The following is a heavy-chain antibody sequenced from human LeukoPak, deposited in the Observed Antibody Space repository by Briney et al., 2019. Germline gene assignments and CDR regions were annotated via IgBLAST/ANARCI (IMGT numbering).Heavy chain of an antibody. D-gene: IGHD3-10*01. J-gene: IGHJ4*02. V-gene: IGHV3-23*01. Sequence: PGGSLRLSCGASGLTVSSYAMSWVPQAPGKGLEWVSTIIGSAVHTYYADSVKGRFTISRDDPKNTVYLQMNSLRAEDTAVYSCAKYTSGTSYRGLDQWGQGTLVTVSS. CDR1: GLTVSSYA. CDR2: IIGSAVHT. CDR3: AKYTSGTSYRGLDQ.